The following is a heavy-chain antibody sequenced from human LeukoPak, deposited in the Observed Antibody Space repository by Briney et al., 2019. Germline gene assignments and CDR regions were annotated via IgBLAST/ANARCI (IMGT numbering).Heavy chain of an antibody. CDR3: ARELGYCSSTSCPRYYFDY. CDR2: INPNSGGT. J-gene: IGHJ4*02. D-gene: IGHD2-2*01. V-gene: IGHV1-2*02. CDR1: GYTFTYYY. Sequence: GASVKVSCKASGYTFTYYYIFWVRQAPGQGLEWMGWINPNSGGTNYAQKFQGRVTMNRGTSISTAYMELSRLRSDDTALYYCARELGYCSSTSCPRYYFDYWGQGTLVTVSS.